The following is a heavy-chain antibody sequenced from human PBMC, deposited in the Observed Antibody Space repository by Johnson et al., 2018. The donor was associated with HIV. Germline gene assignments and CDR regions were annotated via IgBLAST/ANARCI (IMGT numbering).Heavy chain of an antibody. D-gene: IGHD5-18*01. CDR3: ARAYTYGAFDI. Sequence: QVHLVESGGGVVQPGGSLRLSCAASRFTFSSYGMHWVRQAPGKGLEWVSVIYSGDTTYYAGSVKGRFTISRDNSKNTLYLQMNSLRVDDTAIYYCARAYTYGAFDIWGQGTMVTVSS. J-gene: IGHJ3*02. V-gene: IGHV3-NL1*01. CDR1: RFTFSSYG. CDR2: IYSGDTT.